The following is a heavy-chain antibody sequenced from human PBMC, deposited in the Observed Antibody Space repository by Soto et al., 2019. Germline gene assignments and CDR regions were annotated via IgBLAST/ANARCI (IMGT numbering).Heavy chain of an antibody. D-gene: IGHD4-17*01. J-gene: IGHJ4*02. V-gene: IGHV4-59*08. CDR1: GGSISSYY. CDR2: IYYSGYT. Sequence: SETLSLTCTVSGGSISSYYWSWIRQPPGKRLEWIGYIYYSGYTKYNPSLKSRVTISVDTSKNHFSLKVSSATAADTAVYYCARHSNLRYGLCYFVYWGPGALVTGSS. CDR3: ARHSNLRYGLCYFVY.